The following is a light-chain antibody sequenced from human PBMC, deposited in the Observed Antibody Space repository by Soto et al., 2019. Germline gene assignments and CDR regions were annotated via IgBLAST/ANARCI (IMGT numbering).Light chain of an antibody. CDR2: GAS. V-gene: IGKV3-11*01. CDR1: HSVTRY. CDR3: QKRSNWPRK. Sequence: EIVLTPSQGTLSFSPLEIATLSCRASHSVTRYVAWYQQKPGQAPRLLFFGASIRATGLPDRFSGGGSGTDFTLTISRLEPEDFAVYYCQKRSNWPRKFGQGTKVAIK. J-gene: IGKJ1*01.